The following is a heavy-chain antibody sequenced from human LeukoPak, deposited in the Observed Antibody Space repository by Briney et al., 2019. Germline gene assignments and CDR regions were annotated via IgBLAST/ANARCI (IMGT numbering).Heavy chain of an antibody. CDR3: AYNRNFALDN. CDR1: GASIASHSW. V-gene: IGHV4/OR15-8*01. CDR2: VYHSGGA. J-gene: IGHJ4*01. Sequence: SETLSLTCAISGASIASHSWWSWVRQPPGKGLEWIGEVYHSGGANYKPSLKSRVTISVDTSRNHFSLKLTSVTAADTAVYFCAYNRNFALDNWGQGTLVTVSS. D-gene: IGHD1-14*01.